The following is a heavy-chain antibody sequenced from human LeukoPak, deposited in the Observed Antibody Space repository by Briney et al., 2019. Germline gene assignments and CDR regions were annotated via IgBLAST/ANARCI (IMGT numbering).Heavy chain of an antibody. V-gene: IGHV2-5*01. CDR1: GLAPSSHGVG. J-gene: IGHJ4*02. CDR3: PHRLGGYDSVTGLYGGDYFDL. Sequence: ESGPTLVQPTQTLKLTCIFPGLAPSSHGVGGAWIRQPPWKAAERLALIFSNGDRGFSPSLQHSHTITHDPSKNQVVLTMTHMDQMDTATYYYPHRLGGYDSVTGLYGGDYFDLWRQGTMVTDSS. D-gene: IGHD6-19*01. CDR2: IFSNGDR.